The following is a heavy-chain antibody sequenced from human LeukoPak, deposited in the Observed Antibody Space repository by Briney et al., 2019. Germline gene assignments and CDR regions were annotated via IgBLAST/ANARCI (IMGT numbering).Heavy chain of an antibody. CDR1: GGSISSYY. D-gene: IGHD5-18*01. CDR3: ARETQLWSNYYYMDV. Sequence: SETLSLTCTVSGGSISSYYWSWIRQPPGKGLEWIGYIYYSGSTNYNPSLKSRVTISVDTSKNQFSLKLSSVTAADTAVYYCARETQLWSNYYYMDVWGKGTTVTVSS. J-gene: IGHJ6*03. V-gene: IGHV4-59*01. CDR2: IYYSGST.